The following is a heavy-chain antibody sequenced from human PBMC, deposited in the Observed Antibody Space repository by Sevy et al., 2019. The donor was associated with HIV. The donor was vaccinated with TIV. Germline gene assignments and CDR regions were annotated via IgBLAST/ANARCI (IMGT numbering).Heavy chain of an antibody. CDR3: ARGLPEYDFWSGYLDY. Sequence: ASVKVSCKASGYTFTGYYMHWVRQAPGQGLEWMGWINPNSGGTNYAQKFQGRVTMTRDTSISTAYMELSRLRSDDTAVYYCARGLPEYDFWSGYLDYWGQGTLVTVSS. CDR2: INPNSGGT. J-gene: IGHJ4*02. CDR1: GYTFTGYY. V-gene: IGHV1-2*02. D-gene: IGHD3-3*01.